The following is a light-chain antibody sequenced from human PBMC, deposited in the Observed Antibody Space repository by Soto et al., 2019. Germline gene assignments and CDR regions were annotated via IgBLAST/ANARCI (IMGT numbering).Light chain of an antibody. J-gene: IGKJ1*01. Sequence: EILLTQSPVTLSLSPGDRATLSCKASQSVSSSYLAWYQQKPGQAPRLLIYGASSRATGIPDRFSGSGSGTDFTLTISRLEPEDFAVYYCQQYGSSPKTFGQGTKV. V-gene: IGKV3-20*01. CDR1: QSVSSSY. CDR3: QQYGSSPKT. CDR2: GAS.